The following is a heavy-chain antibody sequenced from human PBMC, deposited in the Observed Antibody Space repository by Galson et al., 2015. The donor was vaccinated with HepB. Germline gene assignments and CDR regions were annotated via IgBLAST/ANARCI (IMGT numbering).Heavy chain of an antibody. V-gene: IGHV3-74*01. D-gene: IGHD5-24*01. Sequence: SLRFSCAASGVTFSRYWMHWVRQVPGKGLVWVSRINEDGSTRSYADSVRGRFTISRDNAKNMVYLQMNSLRVEDTAVYYCAKDHGGPDDYWGQGTLVTVSS. J-gene: IGHJ4*02. CDR2: INEDGSTR. CDR3: AKDHGGPDDY. CDR1: GVTFSRYW.